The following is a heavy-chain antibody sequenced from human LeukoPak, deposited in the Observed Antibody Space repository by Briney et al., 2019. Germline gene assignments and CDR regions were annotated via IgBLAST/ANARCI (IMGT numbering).Heavy chain of an antibody. J-gene: IGHJ4*02. Sequence: PRGSLRLSCAASGVTFSRYWMHWVRQAPGKGLVWVSRIKNDGSSTTYADAVKGRFTISRDNAKKTLYLQMNSLRAEDTAVYYCVREPYCSGGSCYTSGFACWGQGTLVTLSS. CDR2: IKNDGSST. V-gene: IGHV3-74*01. CDR3: VREPYCSGGSCYTSGFAC. CDR1: GVTFSRYW. D-gene: IGHD2-15*01.